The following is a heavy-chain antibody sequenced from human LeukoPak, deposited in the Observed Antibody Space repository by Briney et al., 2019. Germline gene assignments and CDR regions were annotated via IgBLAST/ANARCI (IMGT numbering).Heavy chain of an antibody. CDR1: GYTFTGYY. J-gene: IGHJ4*02. D-gene: IGHD4-23*01. CDR2: INPNSGGT. Sequence: ASVKVSCKASGYTFTGYYMHWVRQAPGQGLEWMGWINPNSGGTNYAQKFQGRVTMTRDTSISTAYMELSRLRSDNTAVYYCATSPYGGNSSMPTDYWGQGTLVTVSS. CDR3: ATSPYGGNSSMPTDY. V-gene: IGHV1-2*02.